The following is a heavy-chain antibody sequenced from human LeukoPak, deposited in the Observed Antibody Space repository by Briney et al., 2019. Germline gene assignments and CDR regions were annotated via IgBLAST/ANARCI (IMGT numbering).Heavy chain of an antibody. J-gene: IGHJ4*02. CDR1: GFTFSSSA. CDR2: ISASGGST. Sequence: GGSLRLSCAASGFTFSSSAMSWVRQVPGKGLEWVSGISASGGSTSYADSVKGRFTISRDNSKNTLYLQMSSLRAEDTAVYYCVKDLSGTAADPYYFDYWGQGTLVTVSS. D-gene: IGHD6-13*01. CDR3: VKDLSGTAADPYYFDY. V-gene: IGHV3-23*01.